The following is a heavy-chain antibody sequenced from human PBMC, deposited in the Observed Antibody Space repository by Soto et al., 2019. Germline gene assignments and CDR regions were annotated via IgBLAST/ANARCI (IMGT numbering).Heavy chain of an antibody. CDR3: ARDTIAVPGTRGGFAY. D-gene: IGHD6-19*01. CDR1: GSSFTSHG. Sequence: XSVKVPSTASGSSFTSHGIIWVRQAPGQGLEWMGWMSAYNGNANYAQNLQGRVTMTTDTSTSTAYMELRSLRYDDSAVYYCARDTIAVPGTRGGFAYWGPGTLVTVSS. J-gene: IGHJ4*02. CDR2: MSAYNGNA. V-gene: IGHV1-18*04.